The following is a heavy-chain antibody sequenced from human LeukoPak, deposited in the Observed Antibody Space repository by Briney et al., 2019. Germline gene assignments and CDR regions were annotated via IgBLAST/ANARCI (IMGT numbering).Heavy chain of an antibody. CDR3: AKVKSVIAAVYFDY. CDR1: GFTFSSYA. Sequence: GGALRLSCAASGFTFSSYAMSWVRQAPGKGLEGVSAISGSGGSTYYADSVKGRFTISRDKSKNTLYLQMNSLRAEDTAVYYCAKVKSVIAAVYFDYWGQGTLVTVSS. V-gene: IGHV3-23*01. CDR2: ISGSGGST. J-gene: IGHJ4*02. D-gene: IGHD6-13*01.